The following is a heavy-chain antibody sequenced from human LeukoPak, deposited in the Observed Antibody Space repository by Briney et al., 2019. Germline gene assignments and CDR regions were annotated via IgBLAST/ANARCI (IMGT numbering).Heavy chain of an antibody. CDR3: ARVPMVRGVLLFDY. CDR1: GGSISSSNW. D-gene: IGHD3-10*01. V-gene: IGHV4-4*02. J-gene: IGHJ4*02. CDR2: IYHSGST. Sequence: SGNLSLTCAVSGGSISSSNWWSWVRQPPGKGLEWIGEIYHSGSTNYNPSLKSRVTISVDKSKNQFSLKLSSVTAADTAVYHCARVPMVRGVLLFDYWGQGTLVTVSS.